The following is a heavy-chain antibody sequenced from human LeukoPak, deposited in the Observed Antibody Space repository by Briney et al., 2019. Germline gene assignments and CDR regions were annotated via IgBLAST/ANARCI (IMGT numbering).Heavy chain of an antibody. CDR3: AKGGSGWSFDY. D-gene: IGHD6-19*01. V-gene: IGHV3-21*01. CDR2: ISDDSNYI. J-gene: IGHJ4*02. Sequence: GGSLRLSCAASGFTFSTYSGNWIRQAPGKGLEWVSSISDDSNYIFYADSVKGRFTISRDNSKNTLYLQMNSLRAEDTAVYYCAKGGSGWSFDYWGQGTLVTVSS. CDR1: GFTFSTYS.